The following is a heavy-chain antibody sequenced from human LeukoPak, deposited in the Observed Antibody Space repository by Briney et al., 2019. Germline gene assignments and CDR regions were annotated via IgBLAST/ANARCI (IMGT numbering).Heavy chain of an antibody. CDR2: ISYDGSNK. J-gene: IGHJ4*02. CDR3: ARTTIFGVVGDY. CDR1: GFTFSSYA. D-gene: IGHD3-3*01. V-gene: IGHV3-30-3*01. Sequence: GRSLRLSCAASGFTFSSYAMHWVRQAPGKGLEWVAVISYDGSNKYYADSVKGRFTISRDNSKNTLYLQMNSLRAEDTAVYYCARTTIFGVVGDYWGQGTLVTVSS.